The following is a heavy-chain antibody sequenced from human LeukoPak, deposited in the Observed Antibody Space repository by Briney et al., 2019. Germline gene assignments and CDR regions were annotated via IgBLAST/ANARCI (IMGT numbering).Heavy chain of an antibody. D-gene: IGHD4-23*01. J-gene: IGHJ4*02. V-gene: IGHV3-33*01. CDR3: ARNGGGFDY. CDR2: IWYDGSNK. CDR1: GFTFSSYG. Sequence: PGGSLRLSCAASGFTFSSYGMHWVRQAPGKGLEWVAVIWYDGSNKYYADSVEGRFTISRGNSKNTLYLQMNSLRAEDTAVYYCARNGGGFDYWGQGTLVTVSS.